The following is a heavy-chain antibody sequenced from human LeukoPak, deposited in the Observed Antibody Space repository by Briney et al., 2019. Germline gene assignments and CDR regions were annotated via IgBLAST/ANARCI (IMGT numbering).Heavy chain of an antibody. Sequence: ASETLSLTRAVSGYSISSGYYWGWIRQPPGKGLEWIGSIYHSGSTYYNPSLKSRVTISVDTSKNQFSLKLSSVTAADTAVYYCASPYSYGFVGAFDIWGQGTMVTVSS. J-gene: IGHJ3*02. CDR1: GYSISSGYY. V-gene: IGHV4-38-2*01. D-gene: IGHD5-18*01. CDR2: IYHSGST. CDR3: ASPYSYGFVGAFDI.